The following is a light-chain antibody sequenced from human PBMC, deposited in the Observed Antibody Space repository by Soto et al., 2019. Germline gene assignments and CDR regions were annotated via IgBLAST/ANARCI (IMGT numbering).Light chain of an antibody. J-gene: IGKJ5*01. CDR1: QSVSSN. CDR3: QQRAGSST. CDR2: GAS. Sequence: EIVMTQSPATLSVSPGERATLSCRASQSVSSNLAWYQQKPGQAPRLLIYGASTRATGIPARFSGSGSGTEFTLTISSLQSEDFAVYYCQQRAGSSTFGQGTRLEIK. V-gene: IGKV3-15*01.